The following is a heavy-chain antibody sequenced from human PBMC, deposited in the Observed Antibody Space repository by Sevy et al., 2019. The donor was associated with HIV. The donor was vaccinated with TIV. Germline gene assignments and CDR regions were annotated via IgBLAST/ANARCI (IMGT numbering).Heavy chain of an antibody. CDR3: ARGSLYSSGWSESLDY. J-gene: IGHJ4*02. CDR2: IWYDGSNK. CDR1: GFTFGTYG. V-gene: IGHV3-33*01. Sequence: GGSLRLSCVASGFTFGTYGMDWVRQAPGKGLEWVAVIWYDGSNKYYGDSVKGRFTISRDNSKNTLYLQMNSLRAEDTAVYDCARGSLYSSGWSESLDYWGQGTLVTVSS. D-gene: IGHD6-19*01.